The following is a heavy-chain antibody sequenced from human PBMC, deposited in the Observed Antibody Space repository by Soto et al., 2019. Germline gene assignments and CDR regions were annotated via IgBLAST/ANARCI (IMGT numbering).Heavy chain of an antibody. D-gene: IGHD3-10*02. CDR3: AHASVKLMVFGELLPYSRF. CDR1: GFSLSTTGVA. Sequence: ESGPTLVNPTQTLTLTCTFSGFSLSTTGVAVGWIRQSPRRALEWLAVIFWNDYKTYSPSLESRLTITKDTSKNQVVLSMTNVDPVDTATYYCAHASVKLMVFGELLPYSRFWGQGTRVTVSS. V-gene: IGHV2-5*01. CDR2: IFWNDYK. J-gene: IGHJ4*02.